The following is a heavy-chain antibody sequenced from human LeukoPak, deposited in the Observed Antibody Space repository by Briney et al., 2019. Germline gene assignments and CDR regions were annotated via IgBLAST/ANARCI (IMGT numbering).Heavy chain of an antibody. J-gene: IGHJ4*02. CDR2: IRSKANSYAT. CDR3: TRNIWFGAPFDY. CDR1: GFTFSGSA. V-gene: IGHV3-73*01. D-gene: IGHD3-10*01. Sequence: PGGSLTLSCPASGFTFSGSAMHCVRQPSGKGLEWVGRIRSKANSYATAHAASVKGRFTISRDDSKNTAYLQMNSLKTEDTAVYYCTRNIWFGAPFDYWGQGTLVTVSS.